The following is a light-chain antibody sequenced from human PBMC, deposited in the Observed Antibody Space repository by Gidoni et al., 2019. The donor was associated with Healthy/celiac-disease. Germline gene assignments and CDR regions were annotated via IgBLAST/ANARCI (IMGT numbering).Light chain of an antibody. Sequence: SALTQPPSASGTPGQEGTISCSGSSSNIGSNYVYWYQRLPGTAPKLLIYRNNQRPSGVPDRFSGSKSGTSASLAISGLRSEDGADYYCAAWDDSLSGPVFGGGTKLTVL. CDR3: AAWDDSLSGPV. CDR2: RNN. V-gene: IGLV1-47*01. J-gene: IGLJ3*02. CDR1: SSNIGSNY.